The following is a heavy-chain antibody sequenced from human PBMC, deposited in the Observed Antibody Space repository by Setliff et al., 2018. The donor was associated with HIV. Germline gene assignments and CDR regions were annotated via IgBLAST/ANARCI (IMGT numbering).Heavy chain of an antibody. CDR2: ISSNSYNR. CDR3: ARAWVFDSSSNDAFDI. Sequence: GESLKISCAASGSTFSSYSMNWVRQAPGKGLEWVSYISSNSYNRYYADSVKGRFTISRDNAKNSLYLQMNSLRAEDTAVYYCARAWVFDSSSNDAFDIWGQGTMVTVSS. V-gene: IGHV3-48*01. J-gene: IGHJ3*02. D-gene: IGHD6-6*01. CDR1: GSTFSSYS.